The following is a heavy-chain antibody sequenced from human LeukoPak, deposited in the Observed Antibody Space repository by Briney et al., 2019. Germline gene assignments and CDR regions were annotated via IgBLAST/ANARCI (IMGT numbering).Heavy chain of an antibody. CDR2: IIPIFGTA. D-gene: IGHD3-10*01. J-gene: IGHJ6*03. CDR3: ARGSVTMVRGVNYYYYMDV. Sequence: SVKVSCKASGGTFSSYAISWVRQAPGQVLEWMGGIIPIFGTANYAQKFQGRVTITADESTSTAYMELSSLRSEDTAVYYCARGSVTMVRGVNYYYYMDVWGKGTTVTISS. CDR1: GGTFSSYA. V-gene: IGHV1-69*13.